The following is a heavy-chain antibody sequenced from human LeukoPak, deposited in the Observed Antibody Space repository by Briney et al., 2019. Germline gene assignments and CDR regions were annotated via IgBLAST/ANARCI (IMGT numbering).Heavy chain of an antibody. CDR1: GYIFRSYW. V-gene: IGHV5-51*01. Sequence: GESLTISFKCSGYIFRSYWRVWVRQMPGKSLEWMGIIYPADSDTRYNPSFKGKVTIYADRSITTDYLQWSSLKASDTAMYFCVTQVDFPSRPTYNNINNGLHPWGQGTLITVSS. CDR3: VTQVDFPSRPTYNNINNGLHP. CDR2: IYPADSDT. J-gene: IGHJ5*02. D-gene: IGHD3-10*01.